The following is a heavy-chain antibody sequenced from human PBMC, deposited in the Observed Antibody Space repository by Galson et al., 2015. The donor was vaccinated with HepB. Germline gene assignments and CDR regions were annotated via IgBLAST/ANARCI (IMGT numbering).Heavy chain of an antibody. D-gene: IGHD6-13*01. CDR3: AREGIAASTNPVDY. V-gene: IGHV1-69*13. CDR2: ITPIFGTA. Sequence: SVKVSCKASGGTFSTHAMSWVRQAPGQGLEWMGGITPIFGTAKYAQKFQGRVTITADESTSTVYMELSSLRFEDTAMYYCAREGIAASTNPVDYWGQGTLVTVSS. J-gene: IGHJ4*02. CDR1: GGTFSTHA.